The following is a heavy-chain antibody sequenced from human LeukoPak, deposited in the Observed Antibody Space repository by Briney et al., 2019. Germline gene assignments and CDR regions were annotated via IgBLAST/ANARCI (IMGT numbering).Heavy chain of an antibody. CDR1: GFSFNYYA. J-gene: IGHJ4*02. CDR2: IGGSGGNT. CDR3: ARPNIRYCSGGACSNDGSDY. Sequence: PGGSLGLSCAASGFSFNYYAMNWVRQAPGKGLEWVSSIGGSGGNTYYADSVRGRFTISRDDSDNTLYLQMRSLRAEDTAVYYCARPNIRYCSGGACSNDGSDYWGQGTLVTVSS. D-gene: IGHD2-15*01. V-gene: IGHV3-23*01.